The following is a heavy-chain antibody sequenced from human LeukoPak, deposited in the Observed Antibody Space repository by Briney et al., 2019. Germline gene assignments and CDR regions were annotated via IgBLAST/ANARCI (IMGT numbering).Heavy chain of an antibody. CDR1: GGSTSSSNYY. J-gene: IGHJ4*02. Sequence: SETLPLTCTVSGGSTSSSNYYWGWIRQPPGKGLEWIGGIHYSGNTYYNPSLKSRVTKSVDTSKNQFSLKLSSVTAADTAVYYCARLGAGPTYYDFWSGYSSFYFDYWGQGTLVTVSS. CDR3: ARLGAGPTYYDFWSGYSSFYFDY. V-gene: IGHV4-39*01. D-gene: IGHD3-3*01. CDR2: IHYSGNT.